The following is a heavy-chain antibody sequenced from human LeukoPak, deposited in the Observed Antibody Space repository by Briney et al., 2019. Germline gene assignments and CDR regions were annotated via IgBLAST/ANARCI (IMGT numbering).Heavy chain of an antibody. CDR3: ARDKYCTGGSCYSSWYFDL. CDR1: GFTFSSYA. J-gene: IGHJ2*01. CDR2: ISGSGGST. V-gene: IGHV3-23*01. Sequence: WGSLRLSCAASGFTFSSYAMSWVRQDPGKGLEWVSAISGSGGSTYYADSVKGRFTISRDNSKNTLYLQMNSLRAEDTAVYYCARDKYCTGGSCYSSWYFDLWGRGTLVTVSS. D-gene: IGHD2-15*01.